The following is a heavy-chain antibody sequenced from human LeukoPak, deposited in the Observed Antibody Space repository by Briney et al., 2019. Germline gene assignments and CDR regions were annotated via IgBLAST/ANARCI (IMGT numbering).Heavy chain of an antibody. V-gene: IGHV1-69*05. CDR2: IIPIFGTA. Sequence: SVKVSCKASGGTFSSYAISWVRQAPGQGLEWMGGIIPIFGTANYAQKFQGRVTITTDESTSTAYMELSSLRSEDTAVYYCARDPYSSSSSYYYYYMDVWGKGTTVTVSS. CDR3: ARDPYSSSSSYYYYYMDV. D-gene: IGHD6-6*01. CDR1: GGTFSSYA. J-gene: IGHJ6*03.